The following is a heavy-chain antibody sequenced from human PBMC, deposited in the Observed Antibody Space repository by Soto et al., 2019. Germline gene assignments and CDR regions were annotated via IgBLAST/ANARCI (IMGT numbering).Heavy chain of an antibody. J-gene: IGHJ6*02. V-gene: IGHV4-39*01. CDR3: ARQNYDSSGEQMFQMEADPYGMDV. CDR1: GGSISSSSYY. D-gene: IGHD3-22*01. Sequence: SETLSLTCTVSGGSISSSSYYWGWIRQPPGKGLEWIGSIYYSRSTYYNPSLKSRVTISVDTSKNQFSLKLSSVTAADTAVYYCARQNYDSSGEQMFQMEADPYGMDVWGQGTTVTVSS. CDR2: IYYSRST.